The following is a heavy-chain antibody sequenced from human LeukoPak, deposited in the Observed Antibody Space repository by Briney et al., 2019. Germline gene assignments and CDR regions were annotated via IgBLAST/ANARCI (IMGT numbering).Heavy chain of an antibody. J-gene: IGHJ3*02. V-gene: IGHV4-61*02. D-gene: IGHD3-3*01. CDR1: GGSISSGSYY. CDR3: ARDYDYFGVVIIRSPGAFDI. Sequence: SQTLSLTCTVSGGSISSGSYYWSWIRQPAGKGLEWIGRIYTSGSTYYNPSLKSRVTISVDRSKNQFSLKLSSVTAADTAVYYCARDYDYFGVVIIRSPGAFDIWGQGTMVTVSS. CDR2: IYTSGST.